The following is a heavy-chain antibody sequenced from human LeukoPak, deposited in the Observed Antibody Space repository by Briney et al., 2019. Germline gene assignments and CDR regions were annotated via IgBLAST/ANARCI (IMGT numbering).Heavy chain of an antibody. CDR2: ISYDGSNK. V-gene: IGHV3-30-3*01. CDR3: ARVRAGYSPFDY. Sequence: GGSLRLSCAASGFTFSSYAMHWVRQAPGKGLEWVAVISYDGSNKYYADSVKGRFTISRDNSKNTLYLQMNSLRAEDTAVYYCARVRAGYSPFDYWGQGTLVTVSS. J-gene: IGHJ4*02. CDR1: GFTFSSYA. D-gene: IGHD3-9*01.